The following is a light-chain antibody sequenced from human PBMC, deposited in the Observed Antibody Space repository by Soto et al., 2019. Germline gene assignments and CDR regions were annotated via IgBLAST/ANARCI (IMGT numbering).Light chain of an antibody. V-gene: IGKV1-39*02. J-gene: IGKJ4*01. CDR1: QSISSY. CDR2: AAS. Sequence: DIQLTQSPSLLSASIGDRVTITCRASQSISSYLNWYQQKPGKAPKLLIYAASSLQSGVPSRFSGSGSGTDFTLAISSLEPEDFAIYYCQQRRNWPVTFGGGTKVDIK. CDR3: QQRRNWPVT.